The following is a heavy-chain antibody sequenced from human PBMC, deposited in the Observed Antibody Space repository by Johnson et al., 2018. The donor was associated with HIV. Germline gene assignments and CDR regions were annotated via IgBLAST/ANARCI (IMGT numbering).Heavy chain of an antibody. CDR1: GFTFRSYA. CDR3: TRSKDCSGGSCPDAFDI. J-gene: IGHJ3*02. CDR2: ISYDGSHK. D-gene: IGHD2-15*01. Sequence: QVQLVESGGGVVQPGRSLRLSCAASGFTFRSYAMHWVRQAPGKGLEWVALISYDGSHKFYADSVKGRLTISRDNSKNTLYLQMNSLRPEDTAVYYCTRSKDCSGGSCPDAFDIWGQGTMVTVSS. V-gene: IGHV3-30-3*01.